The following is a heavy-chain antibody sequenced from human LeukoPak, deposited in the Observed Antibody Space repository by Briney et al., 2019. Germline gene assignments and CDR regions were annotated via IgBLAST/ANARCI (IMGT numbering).Heavy chain of an antibody. J-gene: IGHJ3*02. CDR3: ARDQGEYRLTDAFDI. Sequence: SVKVSCKASGGTFSSYAISWVRQAPGQGLEWMGGIIPIFGTANYAQKFQGRVTITSDESTSTAYMELSSLRSEDTAVYYCARDQGEYRLTDAFDIWGQGTMVTVSS. CDR1: GGTFSSYA. D-gene: IGHD4/OR15-4a*01. CDR2: IIPIFGTA. V-gene: IGHV1-69*13.